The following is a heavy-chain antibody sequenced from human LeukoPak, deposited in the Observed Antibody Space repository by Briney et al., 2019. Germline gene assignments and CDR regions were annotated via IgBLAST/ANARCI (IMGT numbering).Heavy chain of an antibody. V-gene: IGHV1-69*06. CDR2: IIPIFGTA. Sequence: SVKVSCKASGGTFSSYAISWVRQAPGQGLEWTGRIIPIFGTANYAQKFQGRVTITADKSTSTAYMELSSLRSEDTAVYYCARDQGGGSYYRDPQTYYFDYWDQGTLVTVSS. CDR1: GGTFSSYA. J-gene: IGHJ4*02. D-gene: IGHD1-26*01. CDR3: ARDQGGGSYYRDPQTYYFDY.